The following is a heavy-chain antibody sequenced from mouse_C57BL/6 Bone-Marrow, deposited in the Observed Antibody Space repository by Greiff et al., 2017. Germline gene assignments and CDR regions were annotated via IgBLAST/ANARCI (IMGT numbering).Heavy chain of an antibody. CDR3: ARDAPYYGSSLNYFDY. CDR1: GFTFSDFY. J-gene: IGHJ2*01. CDR2: SRNKANDYTT. D-gene: IGHD1-1*01. V-gene: IGHV7-1*01. Sequence: VKLVESGGGLVQSGRSLRLSCATSGFTFSDFYMEWVRQAPGKGLEWIAASRNKANDYTTEYSASVKGRFIVSRDTSQSILYLQMNALRAEDTAIYYCARDAPYYGSSLNYFDYWGQGTTLTVSS.